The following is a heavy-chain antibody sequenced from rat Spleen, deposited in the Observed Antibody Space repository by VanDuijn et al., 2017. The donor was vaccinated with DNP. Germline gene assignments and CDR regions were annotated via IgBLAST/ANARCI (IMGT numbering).Heavy chain of an antibody. CDR2: IIYDGSGT. CDR3: ATEDYGYPFAY. D-gene: IGHD1-6*01. V-gene: IGHV5S10*01. CDR1: NFTISDYN. Sequence: EVKLVESGGGLVQPGGSLKLSCAVSNFTISDYNMAWVRQAPKKGLEWVATIIYDGSGTYHRDSVKGRFTISRDNAKSTLYLQMDSLRSEDTATYYCATEDYGYPFAYWGQGVMVTVSS. J-gene: IGHJ2*01.